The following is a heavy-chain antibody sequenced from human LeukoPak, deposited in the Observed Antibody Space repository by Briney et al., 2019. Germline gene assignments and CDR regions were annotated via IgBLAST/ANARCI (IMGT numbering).Heavy chain of an antibody. CDR3: ARELLPYYYDSSGYYYGY. Sequence: GGSLRLSCAASGFTFRSYWMSWVRQAPGKGLEWVANIKQDGSEKYYVDSVKGRFTISRDNAKNSLYLQMNSLRAEDTAVYYCARELLPYYYDSSGYYYGYWGQGTLVTVSS. V-gene: IGHV3-7*01. J-gene: IGHJ4*02. D-gene: IGHD3-22*01. CDR2: IKQDGSEK. CDR1: GFTFRSYW.